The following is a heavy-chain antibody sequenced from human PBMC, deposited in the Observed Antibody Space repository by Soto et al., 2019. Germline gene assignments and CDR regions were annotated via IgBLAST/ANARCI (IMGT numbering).Heavy chain of an antibody. CDR3: ARVGGDYDFWSGYSGYYGMDV. CDR2: IYYSGST. V-gene: IGHV4-30-4*01. CDR1: GGSISSGDYY. J-gene: IGHJ6*02. Sequence: TLSLTCTVSGGSISSGDYYWSWIRQPPGKGLEWIGYIYYSGSTYYNPSLKSRVTISVDTSKNQFSLKLSSVTAADTAVYYCARVGGDYDFWSGYSGYYGMDVWGQGTTVTVSS. D-gene: IGHD3-3*01.